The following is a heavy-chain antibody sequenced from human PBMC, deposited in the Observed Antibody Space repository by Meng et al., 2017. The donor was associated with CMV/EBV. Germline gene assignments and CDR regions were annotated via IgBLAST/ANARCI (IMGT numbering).Heavy chain of an antibody. V-gene: IGHV4-59*01. D-gene: IGHD5-24*01. CDR2: IYYSGST. CDR1: GGSISSYY. J-gene: IGHJ2*01. Sequence: SETLSLTCTVSGGSISSYYWSWIRQPPGKGLEWIGYIYYSGSTNYNPPLKSRVTISVDTSKNQFSLKLSSVTAADTAVYYCARDRDGYNGSGLSYFDLWGRGTLVTVSS. CDR3: ARDRDGYNGSGLSYFDL.